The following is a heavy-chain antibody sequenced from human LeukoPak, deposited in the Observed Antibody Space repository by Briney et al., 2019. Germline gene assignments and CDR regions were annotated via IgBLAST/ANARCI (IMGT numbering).Heavy chain of an antibody. J-gene: IGHJ3*02. CDR2: IGTAGDT. Sequence: GGSLRLSCAASGFTFSSYDMHWVRQATGKGLEWVSAIGTAGDTYYPGSVKGRFTISRENAKNSLYLQMNSLRAGDTAVYYCAREGRYCSGGSCYSDAFDIWGQGTMVTVSS. D-gene: IGHD2-15*01. CDR3: AREGRYCSGGSCYSDAFDI. CDR1: GFTFSSYD. V-gene: IGHV3-13*01.